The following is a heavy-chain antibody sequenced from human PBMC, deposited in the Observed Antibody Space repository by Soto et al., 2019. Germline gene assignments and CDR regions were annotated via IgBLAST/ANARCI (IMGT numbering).Heavy chain of an antibody. CDR1: GGSFSGYY. J-gene: IGHJ4*02. V-gene: IGHV4-34*01. CDR3: ARGLRLLWELLSFDY. D-gene: IGHD1-26*01. CDR2: INHSGST. Sequence: SETLSLTCAVYGGSFSGYYWSWIRQPPGKGLEWIGEINHSGSTNCNPSLKSRVTISVDTSKNQFSLKLSSVTAADTAVYYCARGLRLLWELLSFDYWGQGTLVTVSS.